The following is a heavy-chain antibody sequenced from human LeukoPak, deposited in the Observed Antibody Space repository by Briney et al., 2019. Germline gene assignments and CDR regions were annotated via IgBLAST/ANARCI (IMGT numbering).Heavy chain of an antibody. CDR1: GGSISSYY. CDR2: IYYSGST. V-gene: IGHV4-59*12. Sequence: SETLSLTCTVSGGSISSYYWSWIRQPPGKGLEGIGYIYYSGSTNYNPSLKRRVTISVDTSKNQFSLKLSSVTAADTAVYYCARCRTDSSGYYYRRAYAFDIWGQGTMVTVSS. CDR3: ARCRTDSSGYYYRRAYAFDI. J-gene: IGHJ3*02. D-gene: IGHD3-22*01.